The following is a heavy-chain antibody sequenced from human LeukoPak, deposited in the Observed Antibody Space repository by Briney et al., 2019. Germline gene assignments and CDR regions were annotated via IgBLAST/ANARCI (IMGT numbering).Heavy chain of an antibody. CDR2: IKQDGSEK. CDR3: ARDDCSSISCYHNWFDP. V-gene: IGHV3-7*01. J-gene: IGHJ5*02. Sequence: GGALRLSCSASGFPFISYWMSWVRQGPGKGLEWVANIKQDGSEKYYVDSVKGRFTISRDNAKNSLYLQMNSLRAEDTAVYYCARDDCSSISCYHNWFDPWGQGTLVTVSS. D-gene: IGHD2-2*01. CDR1: GFPFISYW.